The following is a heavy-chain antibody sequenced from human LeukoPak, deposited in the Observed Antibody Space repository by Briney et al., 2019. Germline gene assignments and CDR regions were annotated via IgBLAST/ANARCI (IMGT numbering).Heavy chain of an antibody. D-gene: IGHD4-23*01. V-gene: IGHV4-30-4*01. CDR1: CGSISSGDYY. Sequence: SETLSLTCTVSCGSISSGDYYWSWIRQPPGKGLEWIGYIYYSGSTYYNPSLKSRVTISVDTSKNQFSLKLSSVTAADTAVYYCARVPADDYGGNSEGWFDPWGQGTLVTVSS. CDR2: IYYSGST. J-gene: IGHJ5*02. CDR3: ARVPADDYGGNSEGWFDP.